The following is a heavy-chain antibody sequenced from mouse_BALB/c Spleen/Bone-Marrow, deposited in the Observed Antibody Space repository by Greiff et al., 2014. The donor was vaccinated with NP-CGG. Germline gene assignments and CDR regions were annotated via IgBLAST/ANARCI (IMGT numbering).Heavy chain of an antibody. CDR1: GYTFSSYW. CDR3: ARSPHYYGLDY. CDR2: INPSTGYT. Sequence: QVQLKQSGAELAKPGASVKMSCKASGYTFSSYWMHWGKQRPGQGLEWIGYINPSTGYTEYNQKFKAKATLTADKSSSTAYMQLSSLTSEDSAVYYCARSPHYYGLDYWGQGTTPTVPS. J-gene: IGHJ2*01. D-gene: IGHD1-2*01. V-gene: IGHV1-7*01.